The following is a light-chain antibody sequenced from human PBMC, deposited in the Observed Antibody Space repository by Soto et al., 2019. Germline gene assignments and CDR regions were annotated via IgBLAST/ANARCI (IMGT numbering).Light chain of an antibody. CDR1: SSKNGAGYD. V-gene: IGLV1-40*01. Sequence: QSVLTQPPSVSGAPGQRVTISCTGSSSKNGAGYDVHWYQQLPGTAPKLLIYGNSNRPSGVPDRFSGSKSGTSASLASTGLQAEDEADYYCQSYDSSLSVVFGGGTKLTVL. CDR3: QSYDSSLSVV. CDR2: GNS. J-gene: IGLJ2*01.